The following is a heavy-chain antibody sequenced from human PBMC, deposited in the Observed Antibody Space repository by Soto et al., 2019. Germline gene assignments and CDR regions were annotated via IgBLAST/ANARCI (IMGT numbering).Heavy chain of an antibody. CDR3: ATVSDYGGYYVHY. CDR2: ISAYNGNT. CDR1: GYTFTGYY. Sequence: ASVKVSCKASGYTFTGYYMHWVRQAPGQGLEWMGWISAYNGNTNYAQKLQGRVTMTTDTSTSTAYMELRSLRSDDTAVYYCATVSDYGGYYVHYWGQGTLVTVSS. V-gene: IGHV1-18*04. J-gene: IGHJ4*02. D-gene: IGHD4-17*01.